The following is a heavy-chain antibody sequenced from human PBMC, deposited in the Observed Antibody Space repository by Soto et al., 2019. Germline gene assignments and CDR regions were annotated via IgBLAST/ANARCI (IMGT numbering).Heavy chain of an antibody. CDR2: ISAYNGNT. J-gene: IGHJ6*02. D-gene: IGHD4-4*01. V-gene: IGHV1-18*04. CDR3: ARLGVTTSVYYYTMDV. Sequence: ASVKVFCKASGFGLINYGFTWVRQAPGQGLEWMGWISAYNGNTIYAQNLQGRLTMTRDTSTSTAYMELRSLRSDDTAVYYCARLGVTTSVYYYTMDVWGQGTTVTSP. CDR1: GFGLINYG.